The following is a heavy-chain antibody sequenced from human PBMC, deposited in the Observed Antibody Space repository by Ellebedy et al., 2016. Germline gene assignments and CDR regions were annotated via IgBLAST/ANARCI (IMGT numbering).Heavy chain of an antibody. D-gene: IGHD7-27*01. CDR2: VYPSDSET. V-gene: IGHV5-51*01. Sequence: GESLKISCQGFGHSFTNYWIAWVRQMPGKGLEWMGIVYPSDSETRYSPSFQGQITISADKSINTAFLVWSSLKASDTAMYYCAAYTKWGTTYYFDYWGQGTLVTVTS. CDR1: GHSFTNYW. J-gene: IGHJ4*02. CDR3: AAYTKWGTTYYFDY.